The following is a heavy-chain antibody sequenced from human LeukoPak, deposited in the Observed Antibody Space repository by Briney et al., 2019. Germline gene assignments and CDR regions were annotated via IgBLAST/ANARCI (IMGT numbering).Heavy chain of an antibody. D-gene: IGHD3-3*01. CDR1: GFTFSSYS. CDR2: ISSSSSYI. J-gene: IGHJ4*02. CDR3: AKEPDLRFLEWLL. Sequence: PGGSLRLSCAASGFTFSSYSMNWVRQAPGKGLEWVSSISSSSSYIYYADSVKGRFTISRDNSKNTLYLQMNSLRAEDTAVYYCAKEPDLRFLEWLLWGQGTLVTVSS. V-gene: IGHV3-21*04.